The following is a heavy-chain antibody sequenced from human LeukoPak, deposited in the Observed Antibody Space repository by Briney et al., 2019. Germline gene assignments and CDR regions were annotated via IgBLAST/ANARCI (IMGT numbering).Heavy chain of an antibody. CDR1: GGSISSYY. V-gene: IGHV4-59*13. Sequence: SETLSLTSTGSGGSISSYYWSWIRQPPGKGLKWFGYIYYSGITNHNPTLKSRVHISVDTSKNQFSRKLSSVPAADTAVDYCARADSSWQDYYYYYMDVWGKGTTVTVSS. J-gene: IGHJ6*03. CDR3: ARADSSWQDYYYYYMDV. CDR2: IYYSGIT. D-gene: IGHD6-13*01.